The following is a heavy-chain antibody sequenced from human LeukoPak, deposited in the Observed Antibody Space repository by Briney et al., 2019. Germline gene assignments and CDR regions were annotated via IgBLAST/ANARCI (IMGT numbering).Heavy chain of an antibody. CDR1: GYTFTGYY. J-gene: IGHJ4*02. CDR3: ASSSTVGLFGNFDY. V-gene: IGHV1-2*02. D-gene: IGHD3-10*02. Sequence: GVSVKVSCKASGYTFTGYYMHWVREAPGQGLEWMGWINPNSGGTNYAQKFQGRVTMTRDTSISTAYMELSRLRSDDTAVYYCASSSTVGLFGNFDYWRQGTLVTVSS. CDR2: INPNSGGT.